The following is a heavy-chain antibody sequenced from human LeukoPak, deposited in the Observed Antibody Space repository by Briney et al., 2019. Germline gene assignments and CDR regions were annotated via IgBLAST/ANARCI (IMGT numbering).Heavy chain of an antibody. CDR1: GFTFSSYG. CDR3: AKDGLSSGWYRAYYYYYMDV. V-gene: IGHV3-30*18. D-gene: IGHD6-19*01. J-gene: IGHJ6*03. Sequence: GGSLRLSCAASGFTFSSYGMHWVRQAPGKGLEWVAVISYDGSNKYYADSVKGRFTISRDNSKNTLYLQMNSLRAEDTAVYYCAKDGLSSGWYRAYYYYYMDVWGKGTTVTVSS. CDR2: ISYDGSNK.